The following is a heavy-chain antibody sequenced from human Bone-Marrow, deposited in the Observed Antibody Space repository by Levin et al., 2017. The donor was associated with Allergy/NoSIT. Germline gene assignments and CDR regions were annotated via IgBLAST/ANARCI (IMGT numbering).Heavy chain of an antibody. CDR1: GFTFSDYY. D-gene: IGHD2/OR15-2a*01. J-gene: IGHJ6*02. Sequence: GGSLRLSCAASGFTFSDYYMRWIRQAPGKGLEWVSYISNSGSEMNYADSVRGRITISRDNAKNVLYLQMDSLRADDTAVYYCARDRKPSTYIGLDVWGQGTTVIVSS. V-gene: IGHV3-11*01. CDR2: ISNSGSEM. CDR3: ARDRKPSTYIGLDV.